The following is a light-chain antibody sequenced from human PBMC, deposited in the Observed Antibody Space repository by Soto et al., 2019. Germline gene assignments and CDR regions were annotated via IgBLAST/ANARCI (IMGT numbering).Light chain of an antibody. Sequence: EIVLTQSPATLSLSPGERATLSCRASQSVSRYLAWYQQKPGQAPRLLIYDASNRATGIPARFSGSGSGTAFTLTISSLEPEDFAVYYCRQRSNWPPGFGQGTKVEIK. CDR3: RQRSNWPPG. V-gene: IGKV3-11*01. J-gene: IGKJ1*01. CDR2: DAS. CDR1: QSVSRY.